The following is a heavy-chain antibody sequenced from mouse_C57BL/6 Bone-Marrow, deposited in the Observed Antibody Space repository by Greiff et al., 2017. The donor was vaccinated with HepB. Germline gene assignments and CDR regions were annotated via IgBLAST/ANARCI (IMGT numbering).Heavy chain of an antibody. J-gene: IGHJ4*01. CDR2: IDPSDSYT. CDR1: GYTFTSYW. Sequence: QVQLQQSGAELVKPGASVKLSCKASGYTFTSYWMQWVKQRPGQGLEWIGEIDPSDSYTNYNQKFKGKATLTVDTSSSTAYMQLSSLTSEDSAVYYCARGNYYGSSFLYYYAMDYWGQGTSVTVSS. V-gene: IGHV1-50*01. CDR3: ARGNYYGSSFLYYYAMDY. D-gene: IGHD1-1*01.